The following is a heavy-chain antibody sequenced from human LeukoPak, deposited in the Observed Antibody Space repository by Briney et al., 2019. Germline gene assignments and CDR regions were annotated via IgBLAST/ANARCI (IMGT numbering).Heavy chain of an antibody. Sequence: GGSLRLSCAASGFTLSDYYMSWIRQAPGKGLEWVSYIWSGSGDTKNADSVKGRFAISRDNAKNSLYLQMNSLRAEDTAVYYCARDLEYCSGGSCYPLNMDVWGQGTTVTVSS. V-gene: IGHV3-11*05. D-gene: IGHD2-15*01. CDR3: ARDLEYCSGGSCYPLNMDV. CDR1: GFTLSDYY. CDR2: IWSGSGDT. J-gene: IGHJ6*02.